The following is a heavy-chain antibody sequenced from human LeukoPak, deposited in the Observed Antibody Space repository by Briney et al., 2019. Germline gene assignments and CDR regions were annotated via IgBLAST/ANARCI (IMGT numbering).Heavy chain of an antibody. CDR3: AILSTRAVIRDY. D-gene: IGHD2-2*02. CDR1: GRSISNPNW. CDR2: IFHSGTT. J-gene: IGHJ4*02. Sequence: SETLSLTCAVSGRSISNPNWWGWVRQPPGKGLEWIGEIFHSGTTNYNPSLKSRVTISVDKSKNQFSLKMSSVTAADTAVYYCAILSTRAVIRDYWGQGTLVTVSS. V-gene: IGHV4-4*02.